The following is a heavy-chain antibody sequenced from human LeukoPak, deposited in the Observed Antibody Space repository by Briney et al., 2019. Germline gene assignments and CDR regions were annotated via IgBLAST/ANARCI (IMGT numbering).Heavy chain of an antibody. CDR2: IDWDDDK. CDR1: GFSLSTSGMC. J-gene: IGHJ4*02. V-gene: IGHV2-70*11. D-gene: IGHD3-10*01. CDR3: ARCSGSGSPGYFDY. Sequence: SGPALVKPTQTLTQTCTFSGFSLSTSGMCVSWIRQPPGKALEWLARIDWDDDKYYSTFLKTRLTISKDTSKNQVVLTMTNMDPVDTATYYCARCSGSGSPGYFDYWGQGTLVTVSS.